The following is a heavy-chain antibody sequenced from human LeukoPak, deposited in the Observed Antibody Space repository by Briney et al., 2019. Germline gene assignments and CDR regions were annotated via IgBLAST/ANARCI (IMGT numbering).Heavy chain of an antibody. CDR1: GFIFRSYA. J-gene: IGHJ5*02. Sequence: GGSLRLSCAASGFIFRSYAMSWVRQAPGKGLEWVSAVSGSGGSTYYADSVKGRFTISRDNSKNTLYLQMNSLRAEDTAVYYCAKDGAVLRYFDWLLSPWGQGTLVTVSS. CDR3: AKDGAVLRYFDWLLSP. V-gene: IGHV3-23*01. D-gene: IGHD3-9*01. CDR2: VSGSGGST.